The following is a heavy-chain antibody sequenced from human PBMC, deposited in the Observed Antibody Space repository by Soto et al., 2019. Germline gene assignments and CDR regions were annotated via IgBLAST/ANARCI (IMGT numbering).Heavy chain of an antibody. D-gene: IGHD3-22*01. Sequence: QVQLQESGPGLVKPSQTLSLTCTVSVGSISSGVYYWSWIRQHPGKGLEWIGYIFYSGSTYYNPSLKSRVTISVDTSKSQFSLKLSSVTAADTAVYYCAIYDSSGSRGFQHWGQGTMVTVSS. CDR1: VGSISSGVYY. V-gene: IGHV4-31*03. CDR3: AIYDSSGSRGFQH. CDR2: IFYSGST. J-gene: IGHJ1*01.